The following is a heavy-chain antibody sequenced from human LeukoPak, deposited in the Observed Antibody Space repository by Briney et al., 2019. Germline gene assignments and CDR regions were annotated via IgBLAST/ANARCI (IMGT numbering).Heavy chain of an antibody. V-gene: IGHV3-30*18. CDR1: GFTFSSYG. D-gene: IGHD4-23*01. J-gene: IGHJ4*02. CDR3: AKRTAVVTGLDY. CDR2: ISYDGSNK. Sequence: PGGSLRLSCAASGFTFSSYGMHWVRQAPGKGLEWVAVISYDGSNKYYADSVKGRFTISRDNSKNTLYLQMNSLRAEDTAVYYCAKRTAVVTGLDYWGQRTLVTVSS.